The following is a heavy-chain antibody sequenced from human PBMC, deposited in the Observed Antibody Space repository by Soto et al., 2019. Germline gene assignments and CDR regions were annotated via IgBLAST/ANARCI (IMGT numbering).Heavy chain of an antibody. Sequence: WGSLRLSCAASGFTFSSDGMHWFRLAPGRGLEWVAVFSYDGINKHYGDSVKGRFTISRDNSKNTVSLQMNSLRVEDTAVYYCEREQGYGCYRVADYGGKGKLVTVAS. CDR1: GFTFSSDG. D-gene: IGHD2-2*02. CDR3: EREQGYGCYRVADY. V-gene: IGHV3-30*03. CDR2: FSYDGINK. J-gene: IGHJ4*02.